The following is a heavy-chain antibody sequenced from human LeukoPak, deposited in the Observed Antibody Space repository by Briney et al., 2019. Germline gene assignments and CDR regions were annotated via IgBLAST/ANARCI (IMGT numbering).Heavy chain of an antibody. CDR3: ARSGSYYYYGMDV. V-gene: IGHV1-2*02. Sequence: ASVKVSCKTSGYTFTGYYMHWVRQAPGQGLEWMGWINPNSGGTNYAQKFQGRVTMTRDTSISTAYMELSRLRSDDMAVYYCARSGSYYYYGMDVWGQGTTVTVSS. CDR2: INPNSGGT. CDR1: GYTFTGYY. J-gene: IGHJ6*02. D-gene: IGHD1-26*01.